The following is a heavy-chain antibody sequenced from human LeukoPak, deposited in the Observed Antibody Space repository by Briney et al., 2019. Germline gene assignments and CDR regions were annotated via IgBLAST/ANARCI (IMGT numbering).Heavy chain of an antibody. J-gene: IGHJ4*02. D-gene: IGHD2-8*02. CDR3: AGEHAGGYRFDY. Sequence: SETLSLTCTVSGGSIGTYYWSWIRQPPGKGLEWIGYVYGSGSTTYNPSLKSRVTISVDTSKSQFSLKLSSVTAADTAVYYCAGEHAGGYRFDYWGQGTLVTVSS. V-gene: IGHV4-59*01. CDR1: GGSIGTYY. CDR2: VYGSGST.